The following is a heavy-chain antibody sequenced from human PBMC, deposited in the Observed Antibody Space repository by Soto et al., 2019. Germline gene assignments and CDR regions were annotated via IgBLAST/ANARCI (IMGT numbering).Heavy chain of an antibody. CDR2: IYHSGST. CDR1: GGSISSGGYS. J-gene: IGHJ4*02. CDR3: ARVPDY. V-gene: IGHV4-30-2*01. Sequence: QLQLQESGSGLVKPSQTLSLTCAVSGGSISSGGYSWSWIRQPPGKGLEWIGYIYHSGSTYYNPSHKSRVTLSADRSKNQLSLQLSSVTAADTAVYDCARVPDYWGQGTLVTVSS.